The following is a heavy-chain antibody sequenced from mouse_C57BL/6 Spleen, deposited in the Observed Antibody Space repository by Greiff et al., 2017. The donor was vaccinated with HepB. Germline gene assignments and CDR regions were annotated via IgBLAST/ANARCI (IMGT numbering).Heavy chain of an antibody. J-gene: IGHJ2*01. Sequence: QVQLQQSGAELVRPGPSVKVSCKASGYAFTNYLIEWVKQRPGQGLEWIGVINPGSGGTNYNEKFKGKATLTADKSSSTAYMQLSSLTSEDSAVYFCASLNFYGSRDYWGQGTTLTVSS. CDR2: INPGSGGT. V-gene: IGHV1-54*01. CDR3: ASLNFYGSRDY. CDR1: GYAFTNYL. D-gene: IGHD1-1*01.